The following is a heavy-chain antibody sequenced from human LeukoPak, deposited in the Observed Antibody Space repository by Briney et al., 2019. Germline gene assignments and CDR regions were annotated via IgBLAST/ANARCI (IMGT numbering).Heavy chain of an antibody. V-gene: IGHV1-18*04. D-gene: IGHD6-19*01. Sequence: ASVKVSCKASGYSFTSNYIHWVRQAPGQGLEWMGWISAYNGNTNYAQKLQGRVTMTTDTSTSTAYMELRSLRSDDTAVYYCARDLYSSGWYGVGYYYYGMDVWGQGTTVTVSS. CDR3: ARDLYSSGWYGVGYYYYGMDV. CDR2: ISAYNGNT. J-gene: IGHJ6*02. CDR1: GYSFTSNY.